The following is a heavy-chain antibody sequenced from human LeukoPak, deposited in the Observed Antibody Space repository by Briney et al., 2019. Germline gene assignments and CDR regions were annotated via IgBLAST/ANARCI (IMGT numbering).Heavy chain of an antibody. CDR1: GGSISSSTYC. J-gene: IGHJ5*02. D-gene: IGHD3-10*01. CDR3: ARHGSYYYGSGFDL. CDR2: ICYRGST. V-gene: IGHV4-39*01. Sequence: SETPSLTCAVSGGSISSSTYCWGWIRQPPGKGLEWIGSICYRGSTYYNPSLKSRVTISVDTSKNQFSLKLRSVTAADTAVYYCARHGSYYYGSGFDLWGQGTLVTVSS.